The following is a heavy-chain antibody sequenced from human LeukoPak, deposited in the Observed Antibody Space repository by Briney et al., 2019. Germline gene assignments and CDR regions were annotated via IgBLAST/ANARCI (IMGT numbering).Heavy chain of an antibody. D-gene: IGHD3-10*01. V-gene: IGHV3-30*18. J-gene: IGHJ4*02. CDR2: ISYDGTTK. CDR3: AKDRIWFGELDY. Sequence: PGRSLRLSCAASGFTFSSYGIHWVRQAPGKGLEWVALISYDGTTKYYGDSVKGRFTISRDNSKNTLYLQMDSLRAEDTAVYYCAKDRIWFGELDYWGQGTLVTVSS. CDR1: GFTFSSYG.